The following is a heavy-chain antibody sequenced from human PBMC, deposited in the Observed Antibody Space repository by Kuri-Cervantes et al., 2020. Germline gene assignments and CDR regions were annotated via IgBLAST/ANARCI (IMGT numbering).Heavy chain of an antibody. Sequence: GGSLRLSCKVSGYSLTNFWIAWVRQMPGKGLESMGIIDAGDSDTRYSPSSQGQVTISADKSISTAFLEWSSLKASDTAIYYCATSLSAIGSFDYWGQGTVVTVSS. CDR2: IDAGDSDT. D-gene: IGHD5-18*01. CDR1: GYSLTNFW. J-gene: IGHJ4*02. V-gene: IGHV5-51*01. CDR3: ATSLSAIGSFDY.